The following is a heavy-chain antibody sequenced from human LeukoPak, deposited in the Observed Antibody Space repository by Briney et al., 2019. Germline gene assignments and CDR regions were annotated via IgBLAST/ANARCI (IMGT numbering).Heavy chain of an antibody. CDR1: GYSISSGYY. J-gene: IGHJ5*02. Sequence: SETLSLTCTVSGYSISSGYYWGWIRQPPGKGLEWIGSIYHSGSTYYNPSLKSRVTISVDTSKNQFSLKLSSVTAADTAVYHCALESGWFDPWGQGTLVTVSS. CDR3: ALESGWFDP. V-gene: IGHV4-38-2*02. CDR2: IYHSGST.